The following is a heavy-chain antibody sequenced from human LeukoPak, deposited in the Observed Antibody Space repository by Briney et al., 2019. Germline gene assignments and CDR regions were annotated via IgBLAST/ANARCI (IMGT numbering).Heavy chain of an antibody. J-gene: IGHJ4*02. CDR1: GGSITGYH. Sequence: SETLSLTCTVSGGSITGYHWSWIRQPPGKGLEWIGSINYSGNTNYIPSLKSRVTTSEDTSNHRFSLKLTSVTAADTAVYYCARDQDCGSDCYIFDYWGQGILVTVSS. CDR2: INYSGNT. V-gene: IGHV4-59*01. D-gene: IGHD2-21*02. CDR3: ARDQDCGSDCYIFDY.